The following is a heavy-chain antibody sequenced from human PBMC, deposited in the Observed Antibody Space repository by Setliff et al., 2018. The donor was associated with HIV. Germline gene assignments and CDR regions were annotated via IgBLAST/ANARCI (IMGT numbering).Heavy chain of an antibody. V-gene: IGHV3-30*02. CDR2: IRYDGSNK. CDR1: GFTFSSYG. Sequence: PGGPLRLSCAASGFTFSSYGMHWVRQAPGKGLEWVAFIRYDGSNKYYADSVKGRFTISRGNSKNTLYLQMNSLRAEDTAVYYCAKDILSGSYFYYYYYGMDVWGQGTTVTVSS. J-gene: IGHJ6*02. CDR3: AKDILSGSYFYYYYYGMDV. D-gene: IGHD1-26*01.